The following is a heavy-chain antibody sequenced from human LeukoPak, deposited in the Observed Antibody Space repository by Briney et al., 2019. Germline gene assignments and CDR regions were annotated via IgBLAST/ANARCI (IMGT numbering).Heavy chain of an antibody. D-gene: IGHD1-26*01. J-gene: IGHJ2*01. V-gene: IGHV3-23*01. CDR3: AKDRTVGASYWYFDL. Sequence: PGGSLRLSCAASGFPFSSYAMSWVRQAPGKGLEWVSVVSGSGGGTYYADSVKGRFTISRDSSKNTLFLHMNTLRAEDTAIYYCAKDRTVGASYWYFDLWGRGTLVTVSS. CDR2: VSGSGGGT. CDR1: GFPFSSYA.